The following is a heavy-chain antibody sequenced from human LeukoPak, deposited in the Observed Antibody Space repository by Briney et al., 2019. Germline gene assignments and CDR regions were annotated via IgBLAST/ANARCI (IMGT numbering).Heavy chain of an antibody. CDR2: IYYSGST. CDR3: SGSGKYYYYGMDV. J-gene: IGHJ6*02. CDR1: GGSISSGGYY. V-gene: IGHV4-31*03. D-gene: IGHD3-10*01. Sequence: SETLSLTCTVSGGSISSGGYYWSWIRQHPGKGLEWIGYIYYSGSTYYNPSLKSRVTISVDTSKNQFSLKHSSVTAADTAVYYCSGSGKYYYYGMDVWGQGTTVTVSS.